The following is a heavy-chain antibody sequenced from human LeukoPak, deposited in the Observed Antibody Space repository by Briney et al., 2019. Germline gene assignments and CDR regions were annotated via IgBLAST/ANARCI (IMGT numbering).Heavy chain of an antibody. J-gene: IGHJ4*02. D-gene: IGHD3-9*01. CDR3: AAGPDILTGYYFDY. Sequence: SVKVSCKASGFTFNRYAMQWVRQARGQRLEWIGWIVVGSGNRKYAQKFQERVTITRDMSTSTAYMELSSMRSEDTAVYYCAAGPDILTGYYFDYWGQGTLVTVSS. V-gene: IGHV1-58*02. CDR1: GFTFNRYA. CDR2: IVVGSGNR.